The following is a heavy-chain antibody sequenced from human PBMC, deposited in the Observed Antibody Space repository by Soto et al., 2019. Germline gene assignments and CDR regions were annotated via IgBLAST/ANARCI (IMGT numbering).Heavy chain of an antibody. J-gene: IGHJ3*02. V-gene: IGHV1-24*01. CDR3: ATSKAATGRDAFDI. Sequence: ASVKVSCKVSGYTLTELSMHWVRQAPGKGLEWMGGFDPEDSETIYAQKFQGRVTMTEDTSTDTAYMELSSLRSEDTAVYYCATSKAATGRDAFDIWGQGTMVTVSS. D-gene: IGHD2-15*01. CDR2: FDPEDSET. CDR1: GYTLTELS.